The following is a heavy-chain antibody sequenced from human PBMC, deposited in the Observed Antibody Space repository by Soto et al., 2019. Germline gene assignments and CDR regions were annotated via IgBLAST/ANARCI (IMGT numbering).Heavy chain of an antibody. V-gene: IGHV1-69*12. CDR3: ASLANIVVGPNWFDP. Sequence: QVQLVQSGAEVKKPGSSVKVSCKASGGTFSSYAISWVRQAPGQGLKWMGGIIPIFGTANYAQKFQGRVTITADESTSTAYMELSSLRSEDTAVYYCASLANIVVGPNWFDPWGQGTLVTVSS. D-gene: IGHD2-15*01. CDR1: GGTFSSYA. CDR2: IIPIFGTA. J-gene: IGHJ5*02.